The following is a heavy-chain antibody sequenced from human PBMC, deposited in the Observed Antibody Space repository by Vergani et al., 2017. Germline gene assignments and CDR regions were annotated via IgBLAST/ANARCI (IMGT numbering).Heavy chain of an antibody. V-gene: IGHV4-31*03. Sequence: QVQLQESGPGLVKPSQTLSLTCTVSGGSISSGGYYWSWIRQHPGKGLEWIGYIYYSGSTYYNPSLKSRVTISVDTSKNQFSLKLSSVTAADTAVYHCANADAFCGSSKCHRDAIDMFDIWGRGTMVTVSS. CDR1: GGSISSGGYY. CDR3: ANADAFCGSSKCHRDAIDMFDI. CDR2: IYYSGST. D-gene: IGHD2-2*01. J-gene: IGHJ3*02.